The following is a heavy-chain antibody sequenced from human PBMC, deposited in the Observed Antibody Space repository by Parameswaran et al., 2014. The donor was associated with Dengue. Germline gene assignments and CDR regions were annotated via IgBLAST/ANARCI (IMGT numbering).Heavy chain of an antibody. J-gene: IGHJ3*02. CDR2: ISYDGSNK. CDR1: GFTFSSYA. CDR3: ARDSSGWYGGGAFDI. Sequence: SLKISCAASGFTFSSYAMHWVRQAPGKGLEWVAVISYDGSNKYYADSVKGRFTISRDNSKNTLYLQMNSLRAEDTAVYYCARDSSGWYGGGAFDIWGQGTMVTVSS. V-gene: IGHV3-30-3*01. D-gene: IGHD6-19*01.